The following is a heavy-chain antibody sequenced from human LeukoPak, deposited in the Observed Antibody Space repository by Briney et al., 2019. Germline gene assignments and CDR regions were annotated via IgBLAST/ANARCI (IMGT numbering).Heavy chain of an antibody. V-gene: IGHV3-23*01. CDR3: ARVTLHWNEVDRHYFFYMDV. Sequence: GGSLRLSCAASGFTFSSYAMSWVRQAPGKGLEWVSAISGSGGSTYYADSVKGRFTISRDNSKNTLYLQMRSPRAEDTAVYFCARVTLHWNEVDRHYFFYMDVWGKGTTVTASS. CDR1: GFTFSSYA. D-gene: IGHD1-1*01. CDR2: ISGSGGST. J-gene: IGHJ6*03.